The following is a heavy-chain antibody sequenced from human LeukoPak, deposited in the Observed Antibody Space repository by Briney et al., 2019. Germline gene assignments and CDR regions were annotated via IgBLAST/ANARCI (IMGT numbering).Heavy chain of an antibody. CDR1: GGSISSYY. CDR3: ARGVVMYYYYYYMDV. D-gene: IGHD2-8*01. Sequence: PSETLSLTCTVSGGSISSYYWSWIRQPAGKGLEWIGHIYTSGSTNHNPSLKSRVTMSVDTSKNQFSLKLSSVTAADTAVYYCARGVVMYYYYYYMDVWGKGTTVTVSS. CDR2: IYTSGST. V-gene: IGHV4-4*07. J-gene: IGHJ6*03.